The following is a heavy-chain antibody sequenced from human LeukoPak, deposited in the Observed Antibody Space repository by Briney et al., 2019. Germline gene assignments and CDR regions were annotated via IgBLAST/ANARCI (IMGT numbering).Heavy chain of an antibody. J-gene: IGHJ4*02. Sequence: ASVKVSCKASGYTFTSYYMHWVRQAPGQGLEWMGIINPSGGSTSYAQKFQGRVTMTRDMSTCTVYMELSSLRSEDTAVYYCARSPSFYYDSSGYGFDYWGQGTLVTVSS. D-gene: IGHD3-22*01. V-gene: IGHV1-46*01. CDR2: INPSGGST. CDR1: GYTFTSYY. CDR3: ARSPSFYYDSSGYGFDY.